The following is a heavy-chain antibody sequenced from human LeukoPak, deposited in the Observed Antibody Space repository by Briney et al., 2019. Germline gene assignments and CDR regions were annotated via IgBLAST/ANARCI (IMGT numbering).Heavy chain of an antibody. Sequence: GGSLRLSCAASGFTFSGYAMHWVRQAPGKGLEWVAVISYDGSNKYYADSVKGRFTISRDNSENTLYLQMNSLRAEDTAVYYCARDAIVGATTPGYWGQGTLVTVSS. CDR2: ISYDGSNK. CDR1: GFTFSGYA. D-gene: IGHD1-26*01. J-gene: IGHJ4*02. V-gene: IGHV3-30*04. CDR3: ARDAIVGATTPGY.